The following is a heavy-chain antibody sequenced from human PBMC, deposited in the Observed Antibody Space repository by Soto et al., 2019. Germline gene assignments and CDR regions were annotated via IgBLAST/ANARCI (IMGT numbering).Heavy chain of an antibody. CDR1: GASITFGGYS. CDR2: INHLETT. D-gene: IGHD1-26*01. Sequence: PSETLSLTCTVSGASITFGGYSWSWIRQTPGKGLEWIGYINHLETTFYNPSFESRLTLSIDRAKNQFSLKLHSMSAADRVVYFCARGGGSDSFDYWGQGILVTVSS. V-gene: IGHV4-30-2*01. CDR3: ARGGGSDSFDY. J-gene: IGHJ4*02.